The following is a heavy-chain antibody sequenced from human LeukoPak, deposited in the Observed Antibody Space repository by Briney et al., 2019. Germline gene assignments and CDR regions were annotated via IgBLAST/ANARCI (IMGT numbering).Heavy chain of an antibody. J-gene: IGHJ4*02. CDR2: ISQDGSDT. D-gene: IGHD6-25*01. Sequence: GGSLTLSCAASGFTFSTFWMLWPPQVPGKGRMWFARISQDGSDTTYAAYETGRFTICNDNAKNTLYLQMNSLRAEDTAVYSCTRAAEKRPIDCWGEGGMVTVSS. CDR3: TRAAEKRPIDC. V-gene: IGHV3-74*01. CDR1: GFTFSTFW.